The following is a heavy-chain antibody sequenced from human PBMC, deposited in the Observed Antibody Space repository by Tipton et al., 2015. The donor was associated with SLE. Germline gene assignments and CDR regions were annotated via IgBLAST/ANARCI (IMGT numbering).Heavy chain of an antibody. V-gene: IGHV4-59*11. CDR1: GGSISSHY. D-gene: IGHD5-18*01. CDR2: IYYSGST. J-gene: IGHJ4*02. CDR3: ARVPYTYGHYDY. Sequence: TLSLTCTVSGGSISSHYWSWIRQPPGKGLEWIGYIYYSGSTNYNPSLKSRVTMSVDSSKNQFSLKLRSVTAADTAVYYCARVPYTYGHYDYWGQGTLVTVSS.